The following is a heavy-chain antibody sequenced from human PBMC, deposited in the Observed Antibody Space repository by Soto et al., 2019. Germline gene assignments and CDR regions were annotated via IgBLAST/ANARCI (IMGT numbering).Heavy chain of an antibody. Sequence: EVQLVESGGGLVKPGGCLRLSCVASGFTFTTYTMNWVRQAPGKGLEWVSSINGRSNYKYYADSVKGRFTISRDNAKNSLYLQMNSLRAEDTAVYYCARSIVLMVYPSHEDTDYWGQGTLVTVSS. J-gene: IGHJ4*02. CDR1: GFTFTTYT. V-gene: IGHV3-21*01. D-gene: IGHD2-8*01. CDR3: ARSIVLMVYPSHEDTDY. CDR2: INGRSNYK.